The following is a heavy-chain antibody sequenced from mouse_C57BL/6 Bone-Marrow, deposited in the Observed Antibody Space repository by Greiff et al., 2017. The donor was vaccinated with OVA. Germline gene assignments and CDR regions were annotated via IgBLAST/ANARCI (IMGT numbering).Heavy chain of an antibody. Sequence: QVQLQQSGAELVRPGTSVKVSCKASGYAFTNYLIEWVKQRPGQGLEWIGVINPGSGGTNYNEKFKGKATLTADKSSSTAYMQLSSLTSEDSAVYFCARGLPWFAYWGQGTLVTVSA. CDR2: INPGSGGT. CDR3: ARGLPWFAY. J-gene: IGHJ3*01. V-gene: IGHV1-54*01. D-gene: IGHD3-1*01. CDR1: GYAFTNYL.